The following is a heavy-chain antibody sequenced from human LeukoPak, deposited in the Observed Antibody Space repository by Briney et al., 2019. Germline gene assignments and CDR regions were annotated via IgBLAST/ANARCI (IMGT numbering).Heavy chain of an antibody. CDR1: GDSIRRSSYF. CDR3: TRDMEYPGAGFDY. J-gene: IGHJ4*02. Sequence: TETLSLTCTVSGDSIRRSSYFWAWVRQPPGKGLEWIGSVYSSGSIYYNPSLRSQITISIDTSKNQFSLKLTSVAAADTAMYYCTRDMEYPGAGFDYWGQGIPVTVSS. D-gene: IGHD3-3*01. CDR2: VYSSGSI. V-gene: IGHV4-39*07.